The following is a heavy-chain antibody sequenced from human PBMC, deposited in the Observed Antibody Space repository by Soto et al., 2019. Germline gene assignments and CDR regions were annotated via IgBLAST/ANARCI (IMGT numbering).Heavy chain of an antibody. CDR2: ISRNSGTI. CDR3: AKDYGGYGGGWYTYFDY. V-gene: IGHV3-9*01. CDR1: GFTFDEYA. J-gene: IGHJ4*02. D-gene: IGHD6-19*01. Sequence: LRVSCAVSGFTFDEYAMHWVRQAAGKGLEWVSGISRNSGTIDYANSVKGPFTNSRDNAKNSLYLQMNSLRPEDTAFYYCAKDYGGYGGGWYTYFDYWGQGALVTV.